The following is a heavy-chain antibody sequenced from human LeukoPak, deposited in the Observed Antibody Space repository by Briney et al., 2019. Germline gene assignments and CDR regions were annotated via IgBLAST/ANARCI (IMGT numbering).Heavy chain of an antibody. D-gene: IGHD1-14*01. Sequence: AGGSLRLSCAASGFTFSSYDMHWVRQATGKGLEWVSAIGTAGDTYYPGSVKGRFTISRESAKNSLYLQMNSLRAGDTAVYYCARDGDRTGSWYFDLWGRGTLVTVSS. CDR2: IGTAGDT. CDR1: GFTFSSYD. V-gene: IGHV3-13*01. J-gene: IGHJ2*01. CDR3: ARDGDRTGSWYFDL.